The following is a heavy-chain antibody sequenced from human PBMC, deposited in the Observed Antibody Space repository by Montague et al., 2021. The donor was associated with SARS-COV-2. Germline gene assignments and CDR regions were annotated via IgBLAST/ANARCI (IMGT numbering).Heavy chain of an antibody. J-gene: IGHJ6*02. Sequence: SETLSLTCTVFGGSFSEYYWTWIRQSPGKGLEWIGEFNYTGSTNYNPSLKSRVTISVDTSKKHFPLKLTSMTAADTAIYYCARGLLRYFFDWGQGTTVTVSS. D-gene: IGHD3-9*01. CDR1: GGSFSEYY. CDR3: ARGLLRYFFD. V-gene: IGHV4-34*01. CDR2: FNYTGST.